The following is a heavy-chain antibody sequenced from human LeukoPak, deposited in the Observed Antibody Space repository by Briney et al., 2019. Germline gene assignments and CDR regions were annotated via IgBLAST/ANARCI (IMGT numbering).Heavy chain of an antibody. V-gene: IGHV1-69*01. CDR1: GGTFSSYA. D-gene: IGHD6-19*01. J-gene: IGHJ6*03. Sequence: SVKVSCKASGGTFSSYAISWVRQAPGQGLEWMGGIIPIFGTANYAQKFQGRVTITADESTSTAYMEPSSLRSEDTAVYYCARAPIAVAGPTRDYYYYMDVWGKGTTVTVSS. CDR2: IIPIFGTA. CDR3: ARAPIAVAGPTRDYYYYMDV.